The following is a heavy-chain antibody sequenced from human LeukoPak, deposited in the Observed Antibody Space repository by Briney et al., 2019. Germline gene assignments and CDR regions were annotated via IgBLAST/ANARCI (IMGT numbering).Heavy chain of an antibody. Sequence: PSETLSLTCGVPGVSFSTYYWSWIRQSPEKGMEWIGEVNHSGYTNYNPSLKSRVTISVDTSKNQFSLNLRSVTAADTAVYYCARQLYGSDYWGRGTLVTVSS. J-gene: IGHJ4*02. CDR2: VNHSGYT. D-gene: IGHD4-17*01. CDR3: ARQLYGSDY. V-gene: IGHV4-34*01. CDR1: GVSFSTYY.